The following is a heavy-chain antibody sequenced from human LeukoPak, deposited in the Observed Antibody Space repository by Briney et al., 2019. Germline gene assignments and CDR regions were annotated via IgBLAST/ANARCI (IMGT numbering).Heavy chain of an antibody. CDR3: ANAQSGSNYYDSSGYFAEAFDI. CDR2: IYYSGST. CDR1: GGSISSYY. Sequence: SETLSLTCTVSGGSISSYYWSWIRQPPGKGLEWIGYIYYSGSTNYNPSLKSRVTISVDTSKNQFSLKLSSVTAADTAVYYCANAQSGSNYYDSSGYFAEAFDIWGQGTMVTVSS. J-gene: IGHJ3*02. D-gene: IGHD3-22*01. V-gene: IGHV4-59*01.